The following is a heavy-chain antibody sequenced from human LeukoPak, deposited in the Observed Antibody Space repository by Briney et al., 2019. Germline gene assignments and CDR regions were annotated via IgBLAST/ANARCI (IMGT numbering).Heavy chain of an antibody. Sequence: PGGSLRLSCAASGFTFSSYGMHWVRQAPGKGLEWVAVIWYDGSNKYYADSVKGRFTISRDSSKNTLYLQMNSLRAEDTAVYYCARDAFWNGFDYWGQGTLVTVSS. CDR3: ARDAFWNGFDY. CDR1: GFTFSSYG. CDR2: IWYDGSNK. V-gene: IGHV3-33*01. D-gene: IGHD1-1*01. J-gene: IGHJ4*02.